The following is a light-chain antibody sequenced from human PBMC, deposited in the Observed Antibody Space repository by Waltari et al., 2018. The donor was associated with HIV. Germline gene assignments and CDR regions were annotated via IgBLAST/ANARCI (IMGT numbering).Light chain of an antibody. CDR1: SSDVGGYDY. Sequence: QSALTQPASVSGSPGQSITISCTGTSSDVGGYDYVSWYQQYPGKAPKLMIYDFSKRPSGVSNRCSGSKSGNTASLTVSGLQAEDEADYYCSSYTTSNTFVFGTGTKVTVL. J-gene: IGLJ1*01. CDR2: DFS. V-gene: IGLV2-14*03. CDR3: SSYTTSNTFV.